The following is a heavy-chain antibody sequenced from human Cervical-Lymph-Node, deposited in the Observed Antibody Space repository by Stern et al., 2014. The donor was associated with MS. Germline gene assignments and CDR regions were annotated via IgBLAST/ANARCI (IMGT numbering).Heavy chain of an antibody. CDR2: IINQTFRRTT. CDR3: ARETRNGVFDF. J-gene: IGHJ4*02. CDR1: GFSFADYG. V-gene: IGHV3-49*01. Sequence: VQLVESGGNLVLPGRSLRLSCTASGFSFADYGMGWFRQAPGKGLEWLAFIINQTFRRTTKYTPALPSRIFTSRDNFKRQAHLQLSNLKIEDSALYYCARETRNGVFDFWGQGTLVTVSP. D-gene: IGHD2-8*01.